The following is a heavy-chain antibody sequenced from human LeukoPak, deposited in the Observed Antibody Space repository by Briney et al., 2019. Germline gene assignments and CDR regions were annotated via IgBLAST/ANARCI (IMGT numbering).Heavy chain of an antibody. CDR3: ARGLYCSSTSCYKDY. Sequence: SETLSLTCAVSGGSFGGYYWSWIRQPPGKGLEWIGEINDSGRSNYNPSLRSRVTISVDTSKNQFSLKLSSVTAADTAVYYCARGLYCSSTSCYKDYWGQGTLVTVSS. J-gene: IGHJ4*02. D-gene: IGHD2-2*02. CDR1: GGSFGGYY. V-gene: IGHV4-34*01. CDR2: INDSGRS.